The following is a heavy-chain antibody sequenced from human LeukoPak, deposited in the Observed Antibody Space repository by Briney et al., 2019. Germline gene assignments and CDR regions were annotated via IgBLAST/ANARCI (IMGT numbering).Heavy chain of an antibody. V-gene: IGHV3-49*04. CDR1: GFTFGDYA. D-gene: IGHD3-22*01. CDR3: TRDITYYYDSSGYYLDY. Sequence: GGSLRLSCTASGFTFGDYAMSWVRQAPGKGLEWVGFIRSKAYGGTTEYAASVKGRFTIPRDDSKSIAYLQMNSLKTEDTAVYYCTRDITYYYDSSGYYLDYWGQGTLVTVSS. J-gene: IGHJ4*02. CDR2: IRSKAYGGTT.